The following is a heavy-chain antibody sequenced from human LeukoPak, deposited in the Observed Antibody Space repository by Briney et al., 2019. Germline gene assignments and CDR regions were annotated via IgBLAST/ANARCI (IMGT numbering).Heavy chain of an antibody. V-gene: IGHV4-59*01. CDR3: ARENLGGASGFDP. CDR1: GGSISSYY. D-gene: IGHD3-16*01. Sequence: SETLSLTCTVSGGSISSYYWSWIRQPPGKGLEWIGYIYYSGSTNYNPSLKSRVTISVDMSKNQFSLKLSSATSADTAIYYCARENLGGASGFDPWGQGILVTVSS. CDR2: IYYSGST. J-gene: IGHJ5*02.